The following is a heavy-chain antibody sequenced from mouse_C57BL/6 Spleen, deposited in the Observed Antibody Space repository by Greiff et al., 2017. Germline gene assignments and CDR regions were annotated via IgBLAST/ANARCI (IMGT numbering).Heavy chain of an antibody. D-gene: IGHD1-1*01. CDR3: ASPSYDGSSYEFDY. V-gene: IGHV1-72*01. J-gene: IGHJ3*01. CDR2: IDPNSGGT. Sequence: QVQLQQPGAELVKPGASVKLSCKASGYTFTSYWMHWVKQRPGRGLEWIGRIDPNSGGTKYNEKFKSKATLTVDKPSSTAYMQLSSLTSEDSAVYYCASPSYDGSSYEFDYWGQGTLVTVSA. CDR1: GYTFTSYW.